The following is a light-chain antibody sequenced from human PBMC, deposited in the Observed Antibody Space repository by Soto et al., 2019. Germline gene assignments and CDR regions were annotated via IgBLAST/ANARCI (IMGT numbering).Light chain of an antibody. CDR1: QSITIY. V-gene: IGKV1-39*01. Sequence: DIQMTQSPSSLSASVGDRVTITCRTSQSITIYLNWYQQKPGKAPNLLIYAASTLQSGVPSRFSGSGSGTEFTPIISSLQPDDFATYYCQQYSSDSHTFGQGTKVDI. CDR2: AAS. J-gene: IGKJ1*01. CDR3: QQYSSDSHT.